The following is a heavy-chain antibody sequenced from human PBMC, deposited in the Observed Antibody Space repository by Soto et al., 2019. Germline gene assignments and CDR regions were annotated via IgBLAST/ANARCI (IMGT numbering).Heavy chain of an antibody. D-gene: IGHD2-15*01. J-gene: IGHJ4*02. CDR3: ARDYRKDKYFDY. Sequence: QVQLVESGGGVVQPGGSLRLSCTASGFTFSTYGMHWVRQAPGKGLEWVALIRYDGSNEYYADSVKGRFSIPRDNSKDTLYLQMNSLRAEDTAVYYCARDYRKDKYFDYWGQGTLVTVSS. V-gene: IGHV3-33*01. CDR2: IRYDGSNE. CDR1: GFTFSTYG.